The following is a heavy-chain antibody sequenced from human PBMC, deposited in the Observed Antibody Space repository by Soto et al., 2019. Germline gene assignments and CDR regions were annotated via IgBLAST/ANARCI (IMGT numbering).Heavy chain of an antibody. D-gene: IGHD2-2*01. CDR2: IIPIFGTA. J-gene: IGHJ4*02. Sequence: SVQVSCKASGGTFSSYAISWVRQAPGQGLEWMGGIIPIFGTANYAQKFQGRVTITADESTSTAYMELSSLRSEDTAVYYCARLYCSSTSCYLDYWGQGTLVTVSS. CDR3: ARLYCSSTSCYLDY. V-gene: IGHV1-69*13. CDR1: GGTFSSYA.